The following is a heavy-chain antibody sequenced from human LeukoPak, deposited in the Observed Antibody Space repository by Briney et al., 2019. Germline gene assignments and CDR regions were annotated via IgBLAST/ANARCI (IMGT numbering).Heavy chain of an antibody. J-gene: IGHJ4*02. Sequence: SETLSLTCAVYGGSFSGYYCSWIRQPPGKGLEWIGEINHSGSTNYNPSLKSRVTISVDTSKNQFSLKLSSVTAADTAVYYCAREWGGGYVGYFDYWGQGTLVTVSS. V-gene: IGHV4-34*01. D-gene: IGHD5-12*01. CDR3: AREWGGGYVGYFDY. CDR2: INHSGST. CDR1: GGSFSGYY.